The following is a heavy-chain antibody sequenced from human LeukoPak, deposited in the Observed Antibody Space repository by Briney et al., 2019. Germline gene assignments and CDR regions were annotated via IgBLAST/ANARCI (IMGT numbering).Heavy chain of an antibody. D-gene: IGHD3-3*01. CDR2: INPNSGGT. CDR1: GYTFTGYY. V-gene: IGHV1-2*04. CDR3: AKGGAGGYDFWSGYYKYFDY. Sequence: ASVKVSCKASGYTFTGYYMHWVRQAPGQGLEWMGWINPNSGGTNYVQKFQGWVTMTRDTSISTAYMELSRLRSDDTAVYYCAKGGAGGYDFWSGYYKYFDYWGQGTLVTISS. J-gene: IGHJ4*02.